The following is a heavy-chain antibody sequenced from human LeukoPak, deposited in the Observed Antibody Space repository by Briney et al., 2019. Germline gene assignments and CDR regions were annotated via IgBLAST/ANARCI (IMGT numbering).Heavy chain of an antibody. CDR2: TYYRSKTNN. CDR1: GESVSSNSAA. V-gene: IGHV6-1*01. J-gene: IGHJ3*02. D-gene: IGHD5-18*01. Sequence: SQTLSPTCAISGESVSSNSAAWNRIRHSPSRGLEWLGRTYYRSKTNNDYAVSVKSRVAIIPDTSTNQFSLQLNSVTPEDKAVYYCARDQERQWIQLWLPAFDIWGQGTMVTVSS. CDR3: ARDQERQWIQLWLPAFDI.